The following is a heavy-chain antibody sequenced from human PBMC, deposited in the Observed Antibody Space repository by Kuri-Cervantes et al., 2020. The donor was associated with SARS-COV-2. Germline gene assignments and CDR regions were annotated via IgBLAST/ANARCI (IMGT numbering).Heavy chain of an antibody. CDR2: INHSGST. CDR3: ARGITIFGVVPYYFDY. J-gene: IGHJ4*02. Sequence: SETLSLTCAVYGGPFSGYYWSWIRQPPGKGLEWIGEINHSGSTNYNPSLKSRVTISVDTSKNQFSLKLSSVTAADTAVYYCARGITIFGVVPYYFDYWGQGTLVTVSS. CDR1: GGPFSGYY. V-gene: IGHV4-34*01. D-gene: IGHD3-3*01.